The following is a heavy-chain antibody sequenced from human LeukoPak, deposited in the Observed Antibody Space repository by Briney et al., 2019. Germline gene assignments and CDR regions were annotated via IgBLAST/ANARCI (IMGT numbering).Heavy chain of an antibody. Sequence: SETLSLTCAVYGGSFSGYYWSWIRQPPGKGLEWIGEINHRGSTNYNPSPKSRVTISVDTSKNQFSLKLSSVTAADTAVYYCARGDYVWGSYRYPWFDPWGQGTLVTVSS. CDR2: INHRGST. CDR3: ARGDYVWGSYRYPWFDP. V-gene: IGHV4-34*01. CDR1: GGSFSGYY. J-gene: IGHJ5*02. D-gene: IGHD3-16*02.